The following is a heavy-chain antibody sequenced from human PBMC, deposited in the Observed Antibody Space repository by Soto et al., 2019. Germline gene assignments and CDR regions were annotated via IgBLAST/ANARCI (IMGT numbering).Heavy chain of an antibody. CDR2: ISGSGDTT. Sequence: GGSLRLSCAASGFSFSSYAMTWVRQAPGKGLDWVSSISGSGDTTYYADPVKGRFTVSRDNSKNTVFLQMNSLRAEDTAVYYCAKGQTTVAGKNRFDSWGQGTLVTVSS. CDR3: AKGQTTVAGKNRFDS. J-gene: IGHJ5*01. V-gene: IGHV3-23*01. D-gene: IGHD6-19*01. CDR1: GFSFSSYA.